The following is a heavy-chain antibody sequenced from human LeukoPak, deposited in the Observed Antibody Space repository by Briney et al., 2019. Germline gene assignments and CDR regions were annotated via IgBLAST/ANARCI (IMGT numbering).Heavy chain of an antibody. Sequence: GASVKVSCKASGYTFTGYYMHWVRQAPGQGLEWMGIINPSGGSTSYAQKFQGRVTMTRDMSTSTVYMELSGLRSEDTAVYYCARDRGSGGDCFDYWGQGTLVTVSS. J-gene: IGHJ4*02. CDR3: ARDRGSGGDCFDY. CDR2: INPSGGST. D-gene: IGHD2-15*01. CDR1: GYTFTGYY. V-gene: IGHV1-46*01.